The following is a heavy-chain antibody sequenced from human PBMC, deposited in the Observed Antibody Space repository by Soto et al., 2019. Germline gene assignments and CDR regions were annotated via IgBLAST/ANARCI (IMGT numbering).Heavy chain of an antibody. J-gene: IGHJ4*02. D-gene: IGHD6-13*01. CDR2: IYWNDVK. V-gene: IGHV2-5*01. Sequence: SGPTLVNPTQTLTLTCTFSEFPLTTSGMGVGWIRQPPGKALEWLALIYWNDVKRYRPSLKSRHTIATATSQNQVVLPVTNMDQVDTATYSSADSAIYSSTRFYFDQWGQGTLVTVSS. CDR1: EFPLTTSGMG. CDR3: ADSAIYSSTRFYFDQ.